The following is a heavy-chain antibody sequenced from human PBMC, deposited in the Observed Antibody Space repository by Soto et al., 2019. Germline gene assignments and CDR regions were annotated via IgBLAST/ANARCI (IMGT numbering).Heavy chain of an antibody. CDR2: INAGNGNT. V-gene: IGHV1-3*01. CDR3: ARDFKYSSGWYPSVER. CDR1: GYTFTSYA. J-gene: IGHJ4*02. D-gene: IGHD6-19*01. Sequence: WASVKVSCKASGYTFTSYAMHWVRQAPGQRLEWMGWINAGNGNTKYSQKFQGRVTITRDTSASTAYMELSSLRSEDTAVYYCARDFKYSSGWYPSVERWGQGTLVTVSS.